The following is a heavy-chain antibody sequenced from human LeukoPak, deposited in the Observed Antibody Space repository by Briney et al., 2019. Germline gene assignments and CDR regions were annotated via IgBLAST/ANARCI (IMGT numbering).Heavy chain of an antibody. Sequence: PGRSLRLSCAASGFTFSSYSMNWVRQAPGKGLEWVSYISSSSSTIYYADSVKGRFTISRDNAKNSLYLQMNSLRAEDTAVYYCARDPWESIAARWNAFDIWGQGTMVTVSS. CDR1: GFTFSSYS. CDR2: ISSSSSTI. CDR3: ARDPWESIAARWNAFDI. V-gene: IGHV3-48*01. D-gene: IGHD6-6*01. J-gene: IGHJ3*02.